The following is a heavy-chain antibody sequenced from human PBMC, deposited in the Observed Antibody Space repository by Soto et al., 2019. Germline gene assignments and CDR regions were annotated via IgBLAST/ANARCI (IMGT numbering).Heavy chain of an antibody. Sequence: PGGSLSPSCAASGFTFSSYGMGGVCQAPGKGLEWVAVIWYDGSNKYYADSVKGRFTISRDNSKNTLYLQMNSLRAEDTAVYYCAREIQDIVVVPAAMDGWGQGT. CDR2: IWYDGSNK. D-gene: IGHD2-2*01. CDR1: GFTFSSYG. V-gene: IGHV3-33*01. CDR3: AREIQDIVVVPAAMDG. J-gene: IGHJ4*02.